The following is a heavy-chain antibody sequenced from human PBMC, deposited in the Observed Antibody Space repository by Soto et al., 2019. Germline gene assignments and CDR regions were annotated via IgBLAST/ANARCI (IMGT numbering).Heavy chain of an antibody. V-gene: IGHV5-51*01. CDR1: GYSFSSYW. D-gene: IGHD2-8*01. CDR2: IYPGTSNA. CDR3: ARRYCTNTTNCPVGYGFDV. Sequence: EVQLVQSGAEVKKPGESLIISCEAFGYSFSSYWIGWVRHMPWKGLDWIGIIYPGTSNARYSPSFQGQVTISADKSIGTTYLQWSSLKASDSATYYCARRYCTNTTNCPVGYGFDVWGQGTTVTVSS. J-gene: IGHJ6*02.